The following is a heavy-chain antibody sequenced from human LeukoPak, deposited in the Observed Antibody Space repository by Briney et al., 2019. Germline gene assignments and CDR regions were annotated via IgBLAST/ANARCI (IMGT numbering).Heavy chain of an antibody. CDR1: GYTFTSYA. CDR3: ARVYSWNGEYGMDV. V-gene: IGHV7-4-1*02. J-gene: IGHJ6*02. D-gene: IGHD1-20*01. CDR2: INTNTGNP. Sequence: GASVKVSCKASGYTFTSYAMNWVRQAPGQGLEWMGWINTNTGNPTYAQGFTGRFVFSLDTSVSTAYLQISSLKAEDTAVYYCARVYSWNGEYGMDVWGQGTTVTVSS.